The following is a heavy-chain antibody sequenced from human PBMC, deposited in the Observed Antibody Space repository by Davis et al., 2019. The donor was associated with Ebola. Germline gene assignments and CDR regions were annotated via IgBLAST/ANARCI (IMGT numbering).Heavy chain of an antibody. CDR2: ISSSGNYI. CDR3: ARGGLYDSSGYSHAAFDV. V-gene: IGHV3-21*01. CDR1: GFTFSTYS. J-gene: IGHJ3*01. Sequence: GGSLRLSCAASGFTFSTYSMSWVRQAPGKGLEWVSSISSSGNYIYQTDSLKGRFTISRDNAKNSLYLQMNSLRAEDTAVYYCARGGLYDSSGYSHAAFDVWGRGTMVTVSS. D-gene: IGHD3-22*01.